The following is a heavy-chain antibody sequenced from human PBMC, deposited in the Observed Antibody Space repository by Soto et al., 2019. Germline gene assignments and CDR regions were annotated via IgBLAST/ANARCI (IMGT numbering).Heavy chain of an antibody. V-gene: IGHV4-59*01. J-gene: IGHJ4*02. CDR2: FYYSGST. CDR1: GGSISSYY. D-gene: IGHD6-19*01. Sequence: QVQLQESGPGLVKPSETLSLTCTVSGGSISSYYWSWIRQPPGKGLEWIGSFYYSGSTNYNPSLKSRVTISVDTSKNQCSRKLSSVSAADTAVYYCARGGWKLFDYWGQGTLVTVSS. CDR3: ARGGWKLFDY.